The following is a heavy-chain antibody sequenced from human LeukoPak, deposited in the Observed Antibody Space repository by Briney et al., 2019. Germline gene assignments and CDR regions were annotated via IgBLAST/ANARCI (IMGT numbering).Heavy chain of an antibody. CDR2: VIPIRGIS. D-gene: IGHD1-26*01. V-gene: IGHV1-69*04. J-gene: IGHJ6*02. CDR1: GGTFTSYA. CDR3: ARCEWGAKSSGRYYYYGLDV. Sequence: SVRVSCKASGGTFTSYAISWVRQAPGHGLEWMGRVIPIRGISNYAQKFQGRVTITADKSTSTAYMELSSLRSEDTAVYYCARCEWGAKSSGRYYYYGLDVWGQGTTVTVSS.